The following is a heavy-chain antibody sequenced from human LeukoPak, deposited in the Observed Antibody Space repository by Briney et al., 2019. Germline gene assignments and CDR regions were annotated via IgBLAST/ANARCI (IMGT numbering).Heavy chain of an antibody. D-gene: IGHD2-15*01. J-gene: IGHJ4*02. CDR2: ISGSGGTT. CDR3: AKQLGYCSNGSCYFPY. V-gene: IGHV3-23*01. CDR1: GFTFSSYA. Sequence: GGSLRLSCAASGFTFSSYAMSWVRQAPGKGLEWVSGISGSGGTTYYADSAKGRFTISRDNSKNTLYLQMNSLRAEDTAVYYCAKQLGYCSNGSCYFPYWGQGTLVTVSS.